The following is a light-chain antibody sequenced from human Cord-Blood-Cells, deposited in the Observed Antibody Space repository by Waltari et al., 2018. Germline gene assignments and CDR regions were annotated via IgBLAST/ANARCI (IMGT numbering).Light chain of an antibody. J-gene: IGKJ2*01. CDR1: QSISSY. CDR2: AAS. CDR3: QQSYSTPYT. Sequence: DIQMTQSPSSLSASVGYRVTITCRASQSISSYLNWYQQKPGKAPKLLIYAASSLQSGVPSRFSGSGSGTDFTLNISSLQPEDFATYYCQQSYSTPYTFGQGTRLEIK. V-gene: IGKV1-39*01.